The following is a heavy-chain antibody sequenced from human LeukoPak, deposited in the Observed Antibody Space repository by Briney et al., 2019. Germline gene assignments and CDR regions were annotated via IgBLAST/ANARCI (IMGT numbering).Heavy chain of an antibody. CDR1: GGSFSGYY. V-gene: IGHV4-34*01. Sequence: SETLSLTCAVYGGSFSGYYWSWIRHPPGKGLEWIGEINHSGSTNYNPSLKSRVTISVDTSKNQFSLKLSSVTAADTAVYYCATKDGYNWAYWGQGTPVTVSS. CDR2: INHSGST. CDR3: ATKDGYNWAY. D-gene: IGHD5-24*01. J-gene: IGHJ4*02.